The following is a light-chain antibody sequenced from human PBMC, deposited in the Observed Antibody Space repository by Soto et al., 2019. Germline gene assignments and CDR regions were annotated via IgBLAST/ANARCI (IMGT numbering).Light chain of an antibody. CDR3: QQYSSSPLT. CDR1: RKSSSSY. V-gene: IGKV3-20*01. Sequence: MVFTYSPGTQSLSPRQGPTLSYKPSRKSSSSYLAWYQLKPGQAPRLLIYDASSRATGIPDRFSGSGSGTDFTLTISSLEPEDFAVYYCQQYSSSPLTFGGGTKADIK. CDR2: DAS. J-gene: IGKJ4*01.